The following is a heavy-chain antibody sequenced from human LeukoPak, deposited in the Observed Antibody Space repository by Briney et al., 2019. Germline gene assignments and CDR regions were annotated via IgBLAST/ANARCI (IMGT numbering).Heavy chain of an antibody. J-gene: IGHJ4*02. CDR3: ARGFDRDGGFDY. Sequence: ASVKVSCKASGYTFTSYDINWVRQATGQGLEWMGWMNPNSGNTGYAQKFQGRVTMTRNTSISTAYMELSSLRSEDTAVYYCARGFDRDGGFDYWGQGTLVTVSS. V-gene: IGHV1-8*01. CDR1: GYTFTSYD. CDR2: MNPNSGNT. D-gene: IGHD3-16*01.